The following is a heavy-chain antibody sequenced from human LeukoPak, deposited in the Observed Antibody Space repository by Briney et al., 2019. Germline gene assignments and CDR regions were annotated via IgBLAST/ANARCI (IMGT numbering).Heavy chain of an antibody. CDR1: GDSISSGDYY. CDR2: ISSSGST. J-gene: IGHJ3*02. CDR3: ARDLATADAFDI. D-gene: IGHD5-12*01. V-gene: IGHV4-61*02. Sequence: SQTLSLTCTVSGDSISSGDYYWSWIRQSAGKGLEWIGRISSSGSTNYNPSLKSRVTISVDTSKNQFSLKLSSVTAADTAVYYCARDLATADAFDIWGQGTMVTVSS.